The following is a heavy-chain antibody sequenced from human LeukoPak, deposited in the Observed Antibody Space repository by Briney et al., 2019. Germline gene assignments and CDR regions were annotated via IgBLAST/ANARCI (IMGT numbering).Heavy chain of an antibody. CDR2: ISYDGSNK. CDR3: AKDRARYFDWLLYSFDY. V-gene: IGHV3-30*18. Sequence: GGSLRLSCAASGFTFSNYDMHWVRQAPGKGLEWVAVISYDGSNKYYADSVKGRFTISRDNSKITLYLQMNSLRAEDTAVYYCAKDRARYFDWLLYSFDYWGQGTLVTVS. J-gene: IGHJ4*02. D-gene: IGHD3-9*01. CDR1: GFTFSNYD.